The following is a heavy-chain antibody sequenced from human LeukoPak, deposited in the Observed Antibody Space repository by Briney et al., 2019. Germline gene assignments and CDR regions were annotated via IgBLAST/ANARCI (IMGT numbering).Heavy chain of an antibody. CDR2: ISAYNGNT. V-gene: IGHV1-18*04. D-gene: IGHD1-26*01. J-gene: IGHJ5*02. Sequence: GASVKVSCKASGYTFTGYYMHWVRQAPGQGLEWMGWISAYNGNTNYAQKLQGRVTMTTDTSTSTAYMELRSLRSDDTAVYYCARISGSYSDWWFDPWGQGTLVTVSS. CDR1: GYTFTGYY. CDR3: ARISGSYSDWWFDP.